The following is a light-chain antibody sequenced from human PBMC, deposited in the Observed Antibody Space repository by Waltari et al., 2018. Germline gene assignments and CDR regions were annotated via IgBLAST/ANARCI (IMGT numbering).Light chain of an antibody. CDR1: SPDGGGFNY. CDR2: DVR. J-gene: IGLJ3*02. CDR3: CSYAGRSTWV. Sequence: QSALTQPASVSGSPGQSVTVSCTGSSPDGGGFNYVSWYQQHPGNVPKLMIYDVRQRPTGVSDRFSASRSGNTASLTISGLQPEDEADYYCCSYAGRSTWVCGTGTKLTVL. V-gene: IGLV2-23*02.